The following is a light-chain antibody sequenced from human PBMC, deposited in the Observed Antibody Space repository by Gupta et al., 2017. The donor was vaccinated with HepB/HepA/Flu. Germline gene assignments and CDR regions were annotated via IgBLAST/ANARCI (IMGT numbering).Light chain of an antibody. CDR1: QSLVYTDVYAY. J-gene: IGKJ4*01. Sequence: VVLTQSPLSRAVPLGQPASISCIPSQSLVYTDVYAYLNWFHQRPGQSPRRLIYNVSNRDSGVPDRFSGSGSGANFTLEISRVEAEDVGVYYCLQATHWPLTFGGGTKVEIK. CDR2: NVS. V-gene: IGKV2-30*01. CDR3: LQATHWPLT.